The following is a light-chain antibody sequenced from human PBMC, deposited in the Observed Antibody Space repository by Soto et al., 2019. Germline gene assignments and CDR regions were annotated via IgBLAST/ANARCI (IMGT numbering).Light chain of an antibody. Sequence: IIMTPSPARQTLSPRERGTLSPTAGQGVTTSFAWYQQKSGQSPRLLIYDVSTRATGVPARFSGTGSETDFTLTISGLQSEDSAVYFCQQYNNWPFSFGQGTRLEIK. V-gene: IGKV3-15*01. J-gene: IGKJ5*01. CDR3: QQYNNWPFS. CDR2: DVS. CDR1: QGVTTS.